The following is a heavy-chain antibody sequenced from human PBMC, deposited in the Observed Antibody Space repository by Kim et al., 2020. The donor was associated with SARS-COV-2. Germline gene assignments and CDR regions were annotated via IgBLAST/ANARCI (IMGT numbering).Heavy chain of an antibody. CDR2: IWYDGSNK. CDR3: ARDSDDFLSGYYYYYYGVDV. CDR1: GFTFSSYG. J-gene: IGHJ6*02. D-gene: IGHD3-3*01. Sequence: GGSLRLSCAASGFTFSSYGMHWVRQAPGKGLEWVAVIWYDGSNKYYADSVKGRFTISRDNSKNTLYLQMNSLRAEDTAVYYCARDSDDFLSGYYYYYYGVDVWGQGTTVTVSS. V-gene: IGHV3-33*01.